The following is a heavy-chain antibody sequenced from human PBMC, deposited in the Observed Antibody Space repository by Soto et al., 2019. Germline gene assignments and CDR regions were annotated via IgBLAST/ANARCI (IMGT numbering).Heavy chain of an antibody. Sequence: ASVKVSCKASGGTFSSYAISWVRQAPGQGLEWMGWINPKDGATKYAEKFEGRMLLTRDTSIDTAYMELTRLSFDDTAVYYCARDSIGYCEDTTCYYFDYWGQGTLVTVPS. CDR1: GGTFSSYA. J-gene: IGHJ4*02. CDR3: ARDSIGYCEDTTCYYFDY. D-gene: IGHD2-2*01. V-gene: IGHV1-2*02. CDR2: INPKDGAT.